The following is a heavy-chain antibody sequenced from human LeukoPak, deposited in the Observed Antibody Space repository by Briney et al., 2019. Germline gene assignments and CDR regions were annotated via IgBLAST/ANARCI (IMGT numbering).Heavy chain of an antibody. CDR3: ARDRIFDY. CDR2: INEDGSGK. V-gene: IGHV3-7*03. CDR1: GFTFRTYW. D-gene: IGHD2-15*01. J-gene: IGHJ4*02. Sequence: GGSLRLSCAAPGFTFRTYWMSWVRQAPGKGLEWVANINEDGSGKSYVDSMKGRFAISRDNAEKSLFLQMNSLRAEDTAVYYCARDRIFDYWVQGILVTVSS.